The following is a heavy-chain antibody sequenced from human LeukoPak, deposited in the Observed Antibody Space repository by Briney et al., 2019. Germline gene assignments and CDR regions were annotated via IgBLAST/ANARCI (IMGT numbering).Heavy chain of an antibody. D-gene: IGHD6-13*01. CDR1: GGSISSGGYS. V-gene: IGHV4-61*08. CDR3: AKSIGSFLRTPFDY. CDR2: IYYSGST. Sequence: PSETLSLTCAVSGGSISSGGYSWSWIRQPPGKGLEWIGYIYYSGSTNYNPSLKSRVTISVDTSKNQFSLKLSSVTAADTAVYYCAKSIGSFLRTPFDYWGQGTLVTVSS. J-gene: IGHJ4*02.